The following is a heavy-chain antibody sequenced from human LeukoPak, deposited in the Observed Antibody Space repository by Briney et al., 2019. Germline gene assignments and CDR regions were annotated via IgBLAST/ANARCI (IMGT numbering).Heavy chain of an antibody. CDR2: INHSGST. CDR3: ARIPPSMVRGVLYYYYYYMDV. Sequence: SETLSLTCAVYGGSFSGFYWSWIRQPPGKGLEWIGEINHSGSTNYNPSLKSRVTISVDTSKNQFSLKLSSVTAADTAVYYCARIPPSMVRGVLYYYYYYMDVWGKGTTVTISS. CDR1: GGSFSGFY. J-gene: IGHJ6*03. V-gene: IGHV4-34*01. D-gene: IGHD3-10*01.